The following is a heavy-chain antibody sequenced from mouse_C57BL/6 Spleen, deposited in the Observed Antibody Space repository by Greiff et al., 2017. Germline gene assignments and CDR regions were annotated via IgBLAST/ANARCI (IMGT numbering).Heavy chain of an antibody. J-gene: IGHJ2*01. CDR2: IYPRSGNT. D-gene: IGHD1-1*01. V-gene: IGHV1-81*01. Sequence: QVQLQQSGAELARPGASVKLSCKASGYTFTSYGISWVKQRTGQGLEWIGEIYPRSGNTYYNEKFKGKATLTADKSSSTAYMELRSLTSEDSAVYFCARVYYGSSFYYFDYWGQGTTLTVSS. CDR1: GYTFTSYG. CDR3: ARVYYGSSFYYFDY.